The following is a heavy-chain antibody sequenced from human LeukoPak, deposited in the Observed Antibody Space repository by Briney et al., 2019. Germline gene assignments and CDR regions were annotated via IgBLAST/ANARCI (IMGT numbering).Heavy chain of an antibody. CDR1: GLSFRSRA. CDR3: MSKPILGGADY. Sequence: PGGSLRLSCTVSGLSFRSRAFHWLRQAPGKGLDWVSSITGSGGTTFYADSVKGRFSISRDDSKNTLYLQMRSLRVDDTGFYYCMSKPILGGADYWGQGSLVTVSS. J-gene: IGHJ4*02. CDR2: ITGSGGTT. V-gene: IGHV3-23*01. D-gene: IGHD1-26*01.